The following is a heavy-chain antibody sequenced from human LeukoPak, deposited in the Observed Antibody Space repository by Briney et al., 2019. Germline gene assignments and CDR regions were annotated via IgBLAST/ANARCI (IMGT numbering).Heavy chain of an antibody. Sequence: GGSLRLSCAASGFSFNSYGIHWVRQAPARGLEWVAFIRYDGSDQYYADSVKGRFTISRDNSKNTLYLQMNSLRAEDTAVYYCAKGGSGSYFPNYYFDYWGQGTLVTVSS. CDR3: AKGGSGSYFPNYYFDY. CDR1: GFSFNSYG. V-gene: IGHV3-30*02. D-gene: IGHD3-10*01. J-gene: IGHJ4*02. CDR2: IRYDGSDQ.